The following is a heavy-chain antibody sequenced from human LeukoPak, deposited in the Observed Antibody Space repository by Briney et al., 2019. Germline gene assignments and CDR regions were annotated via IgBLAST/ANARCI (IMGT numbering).Heavy chain of an antibody. J-gene: IGHJ4*02. CDR3: AREAYDSSGYYLDY. Sequence: GGSLRLSCAASGFTFSNYGMHWVRQAPGKGLEWVAVISYDGSNKYYADSVKGRFTISRDNSKNTLYLQMNSLRAEDTAVYYCAREAYDSSGYYLDYWGQGTLVTVSS. D-gene: IGHD3-22*01. V-gene: IGHV3-30*19. CDR2: ISYDGSNK. CDR1: GFTFSNYG.